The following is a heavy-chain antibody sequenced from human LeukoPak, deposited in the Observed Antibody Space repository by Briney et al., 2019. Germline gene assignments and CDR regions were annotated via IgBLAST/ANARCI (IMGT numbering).Heavy chain of an antibody. V-gene: IGHV4-59*01. J-gene: IGHJ4*02. Sequence: KTSETLSLTCTVSGGSISSYYWSWIRQPPGKGLEWIGYIYYSGSTNYNPSLKSRVTISVDTSKNQFSLKLSSVTAADTAVYYCARTWDCSSTSCYFDYWGQGTLVTVSS. CDR1: GGSISSYY. D-gene: IGHD2-2*01. CDR2: IYYSGST. CDR3: ARTWDCSSTSCYFDY.